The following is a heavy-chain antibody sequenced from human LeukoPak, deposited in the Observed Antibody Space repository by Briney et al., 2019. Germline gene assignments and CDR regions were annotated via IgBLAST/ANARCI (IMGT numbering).Heavy chain of an antibody. D-gene: IGHD5-18*01. CDR3: ARGRAAMVYDAFDI. V-gene: IGHV4-61*01. J-gene: IGHJ3*02. Sequence: PSETLSLTCAVSGGSISSANYYWGWIRQPPGKGLEWIGYIYYSGSTNYNPSLKSRVTISVDTSKNQFSLKLSSVTAADTAVYYCARGRAAMVYDAFDIWGQGTMVTVSS. CDR1: GGSISSANYY. CDR2: IYYSGST.